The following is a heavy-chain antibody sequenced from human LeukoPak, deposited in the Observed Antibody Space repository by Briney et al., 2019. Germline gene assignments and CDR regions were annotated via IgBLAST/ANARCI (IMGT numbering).Heavy chain of an antibody. CDR2: IYYSGST. V-gene: IGHV4-39*01. Sequence: ASETLSLTCTVSGGSISSYYWGWIRQPPGKGLEWIGSIYYSGSTYYNPSLKSRVTISVDTSKNQFSLKLSSLTAAGTAVYYCARQNGVSLSWYYYYYMDVWGKGTTVTVSS. CDR1: GGSISSYY. D-gene: IGHD2-8*01. J-gene: IGHJ6*03. CDR3: ARQNGVSLSWYYYYYMDV.